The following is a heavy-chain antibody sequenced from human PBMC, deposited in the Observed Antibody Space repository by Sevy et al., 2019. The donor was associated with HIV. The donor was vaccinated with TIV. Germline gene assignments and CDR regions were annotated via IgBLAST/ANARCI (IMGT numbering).Heavy chain of an antibody. D-gene: IGHD3-22*01. CDR3: TTDPTMIVVVITSPLGDI. CDR2: IKSKTAGGTT. V-gene: IGHV3-15*01. Sequence: GGSLRLSCAASGFTFSNAWMSWVRQAPGKGLEWVGRIKSKTAGGTTDYPTPVKGSFTISRDDSKNTLYMQINNLKTEDTAVYYCTTDPTMIVVVITSPLGDIWGQGTMVTVSS. J-gene: IGHJ3*02. CDR1: GFTFSNAW.